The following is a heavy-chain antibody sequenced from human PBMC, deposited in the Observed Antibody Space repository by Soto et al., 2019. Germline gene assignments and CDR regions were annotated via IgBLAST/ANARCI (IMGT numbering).Heavy chain of an antibody. CDR1: GFTFSSYS. V-gene: IGHV3-21*01. J-gene: IGHJ2*01. D-gene: IGHD3-3*01. CDR3: ARDRIPRYYDFWSGYYSPGYWYFDL. CDR2: ISSSSSYI. Sequence: PXESLRLSCAASGFTFSSYSMNWVRQAPGKGLEWVSSISSSSSYIYYADSVKGRFTISRDNAKNSLYLQMNSLRAEDTAVYYCARDRIPRYYDFWSGYYSPGYWYFDLWGRGTLVTVSS.